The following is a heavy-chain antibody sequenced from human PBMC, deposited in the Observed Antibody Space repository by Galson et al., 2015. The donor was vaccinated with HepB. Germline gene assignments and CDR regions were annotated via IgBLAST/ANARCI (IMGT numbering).Heavy chain of an antibody. CDR2: IYYSGCT. V-gene: IGHV4-59*02. CDR1: GGSVSSYY. CDR3: ARLYVWGSYRGYYFDY. J-gene: IGHJ4*02. Sequence: ETLSLTCTVSGGSVSSYYWSWIRQPPGKGLEWIGYIYYSGCTNYNPSLKSRVTISVDTSKNQFSLKLSSVTAADTAVYYCARLYVWGSYRGYYFDYWGQGTLVTVSS. D-gene: IGHD3-16*02.